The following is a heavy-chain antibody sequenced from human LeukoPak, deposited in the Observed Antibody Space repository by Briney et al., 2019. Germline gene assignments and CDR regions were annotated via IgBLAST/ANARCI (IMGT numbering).Heavy chain of an antibody. V-gene: IGHV4-59*02. Sequence: GSLRLSCAASGFTVSSNYMSWIRQSPGKGLEWIGYISHSGSVNYNPSLKSRVTMSVDTSKNQLSLKLSSVTAADTAVYYCARVKGREGSTVIIDYWGQGTLVTVSS. D-gene: IGHD3-10*01. CDR2: ISHSGSV. CDR3: ARVKGREGSTVIIDY. J-gene: IGHJ4*02. CDR1: GFTVSSNY.